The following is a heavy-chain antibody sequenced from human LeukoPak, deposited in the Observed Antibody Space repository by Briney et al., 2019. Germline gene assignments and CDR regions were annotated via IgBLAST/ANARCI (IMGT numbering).Heavy chain of an antibody. CDR3: ARGRENLGGYYVLLDY. CDR2: IYYSGST. D-gene: IGHD3-22*01. CDR1: GGSISSYY. J-gene: IGHJ4*02. V-gene: IGHV4-59*12. Sequence: PSETLSLTCTVSGGSISSYYWSWIRQPPGKGLEWIGYIYYSGSTNYNPSLKSRVTISVDTSKNQFSLKLSSVTAADTAVYYCARGRENLGGYYVLLDYWGQGTLVTVSS.